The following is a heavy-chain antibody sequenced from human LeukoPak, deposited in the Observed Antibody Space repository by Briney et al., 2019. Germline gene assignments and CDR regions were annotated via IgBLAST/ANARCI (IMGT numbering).Heavy chain of an antibody. Sequence: ESGPTLVNPTRTLTLTCTFSGFSLSTGGMCVGWIRQPPGKALEWLTRIDWDDDKYYSTSLKTRLTISKDTSKNQVVLTMTNMDPVDTATYYCARISIAAAGDYYYYGMDVWGQGTTVTVSS. CDR1: GFSLSTGGMC. V-gene: IGHV2-70*11. CDR2: IDWDDDK. CDR3: ARISIAAAGDYYYYGMDV. J-gene: IGHJ6*02. D-gene: IGHD6-13*01.